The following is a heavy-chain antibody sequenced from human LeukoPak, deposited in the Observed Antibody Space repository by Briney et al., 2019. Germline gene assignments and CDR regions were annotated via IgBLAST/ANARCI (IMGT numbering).Heavy chain of an antibody. J-gene: IGHJ4*02. CDR2: INPNSGGT. CDR3: ARPGEPLFWFEERHYYFDY. Sequence: GASVKVSCKTSGYSFIAYSIHWVRQAPGQGLEWMGFINPNSGGTNFAQRFQGRVTLTTDTSISTAYMELSRLTSDDTAVYSCARPGEPLFWFEERHYYFDYWGQGTLVTVSS. D-gene: IGHD3-10*01. V-gene: IGHV1-2*02. CDR1: GYSFIAYS.